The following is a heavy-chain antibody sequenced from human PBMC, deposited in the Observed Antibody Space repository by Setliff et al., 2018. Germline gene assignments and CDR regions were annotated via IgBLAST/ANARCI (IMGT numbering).Heavy chain of an antibody. Sequence: GGSLRLSCAASGLTFRTYAMSWVRQAPGKGLEWVSSTTGSGGDRDYADSVKGRFTISRDNSKNTLYLQMNSLRAEDTAVYYCARGPLVGTTEYYLDYWGQGTLVTVSS. D-gene: IGHD1-26*01. CDR3: ARGPLVGTTEYYLDY. J-gene: IGHJ4*02. CDR1: GLTFRTYA. V-gene: IGHV3-23*01. CDR2: TTGSGGDR.